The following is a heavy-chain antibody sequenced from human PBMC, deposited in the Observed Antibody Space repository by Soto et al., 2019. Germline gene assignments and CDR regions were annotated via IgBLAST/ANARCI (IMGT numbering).Heavy chain of an antibody. CDR1: GFTFDDYT. V-gene: IGHV3-43*01. CDR2: ISWDGSST. Sequence: GGSLRLSCAASGFTFDDYTMHWVRQAPGKGLECVSFISWDGSSTYYAHSVKGRFTISRDNSKNSLFLQMNSLRVEGTALYYCVKGSDLPKGPFDYWGQGTLVTVSS. J-gene: IGHJ4*02. CDR3: VKGSDLPKGPFDY.